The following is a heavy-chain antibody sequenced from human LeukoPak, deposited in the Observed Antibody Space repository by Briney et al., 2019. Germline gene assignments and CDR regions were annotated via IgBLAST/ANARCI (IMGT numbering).Heavy chain of an antibody. CDR3: ARARGGSRLRYFDSLGAFGI. CDR1: GGSFSGYY. J-gene: IGHJ3*02. V-gene: IGHV4-34*01. CDR2: INHSGST. D-gene: IGHD3-9*01. Sequence: SETLSLTCAVYGGSFSGYYWSWIRQPPGKGLEWIGEINHSGSTNYNPSLKSRVTISVDTSKNQFSLKLSSVTAADTAVYYCARARGGSRLRYFDSLGAFGIWGRGTMVTVSS.